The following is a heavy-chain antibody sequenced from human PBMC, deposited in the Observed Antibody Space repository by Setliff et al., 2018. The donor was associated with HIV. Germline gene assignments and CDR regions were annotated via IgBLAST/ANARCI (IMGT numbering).Heavy chain of an antibody. CDR2: ISSSGSTI. J-gene: IGHJ4*02. D-gene: IGHD4-17*01. V-gene: IGHV3-48*04. Sequence: LRLSCAASGFTFSSYSMNWVRQAPGKGLEWVSYISSSGSTIYYADSVKGRFTISRDNAKNSLYLQMNSLRAEDTAVYYCARDSTVTTGADYWGQGTLVTVSS. CDR3: ARDSTVTTGADY. CDR1: GFTFSSYS.